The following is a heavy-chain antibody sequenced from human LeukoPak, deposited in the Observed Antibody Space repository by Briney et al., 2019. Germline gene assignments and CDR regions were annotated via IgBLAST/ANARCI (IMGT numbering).Heavy chain of an antibody. Sequence: AETLSLTCTVSGYSISSGYYWGWIRQPPGKGLEWIGSIYHSGSTYYNPSLKSRVTISVDTSKNQFSLKLSSVTAADTAVYYCARNLVAPDLNWFDPWGQGTLAPSPQ. D-gene: IGHD5-12*01. CDR2: IYHSGST. V-gene: IGHV4-38-2*02. J-gene: IGHJ5*02. CDR3: ARNLVAPDLNWFDP. CDR1: GYSISSGYY.